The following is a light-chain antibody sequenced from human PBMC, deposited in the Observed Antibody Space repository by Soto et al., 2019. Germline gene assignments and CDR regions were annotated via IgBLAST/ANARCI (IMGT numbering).Light chain of an antibody. V-gene: IGLV8-61*01. CDR2: NTN. CDR3: VLYMGSGTWV. CDR1: SGSVSTSYY. Sequence: QTVVTQEPSFSVSPGRTVTLTCGLSSGSVSTSYYPSWYQQTPGQAPRTLIYNTNTRSSGVPDRFSGSILGNNAALTITGAQADDESDYYCVLYMGSGTWVFGGGTKVTVL. J-gene: IGLJ3*02.